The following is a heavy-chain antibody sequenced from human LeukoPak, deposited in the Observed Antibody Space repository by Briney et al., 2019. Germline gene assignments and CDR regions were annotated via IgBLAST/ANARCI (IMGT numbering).Heavy chain of an antibody. Sequence: KPSETLSLTCTVSGGSISTYYWSWIRQPPGKGLEWIGYIYYSGSTNYNPSLKSRVTISVDTSKNQFSLKLSSVTAADTAVYYCARDGEMVNPDAFDIWGQGTMVTVSS. D-gene: IGHD5-24*01. V-gene: IGHV4-59*01. CDR2: IYYSGST. CDR1: GGSISTYY. J-gene: IGHJ3*02. CDR3: ARDGEMVNPDAFDI.